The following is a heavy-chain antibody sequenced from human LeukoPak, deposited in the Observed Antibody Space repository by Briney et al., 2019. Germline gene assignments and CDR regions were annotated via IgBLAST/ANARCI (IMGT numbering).Heavy chain of an antibody. Sequence: GESLQISCQGSGYIFSSYWIAWVRPMPGKGVECMGIIYPGDSDTRYSPSFQGQVTISADKSISTAYLQWSSLKASDTAMYYCARPRDGYNLYFDYWGQGTLVTVSS. CDR1: GYIFSSYW. J-gene: IGHJ4*02. D-gene: IGHD5-24*01. V-gene: IGHV5-51*01. CDR3: ARPRDGYNLYFDY. CDR2: IYPGDSDT.